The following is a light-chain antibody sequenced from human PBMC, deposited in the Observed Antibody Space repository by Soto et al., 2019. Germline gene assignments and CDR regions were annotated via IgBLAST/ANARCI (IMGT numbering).Light chain of an antibody. Sequence: AIRMTQSPSSFSASTGDRVTITCRASQGISSYLAWYQQKPGKAPKLLIYAASTLQSGVPSRFSGSGSGTEFTLTISRLQSEDFATYFCPQYYSYPPSFGQGTKLEIK. CDR1: QGISSY. V-gene: IGKV1-8*01. J-gene: IGKJ2*01. CDR2: AAS. CDR3: PQYYSYPPS.